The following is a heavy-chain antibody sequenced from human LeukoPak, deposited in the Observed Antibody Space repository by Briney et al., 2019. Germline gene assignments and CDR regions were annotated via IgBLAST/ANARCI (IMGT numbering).Heavy chain of an antibody. J-gene: IGHJ4*02. V-gene: IGHV1-24*01. Sequence: ASVKVSCKVSGYTLTELSMHWVRQAPGKGLEWMGGFDPEDGETIYAQKFQGRVTMTEDTSTDAAYMELSSLRSEDTAVYYCATWPVVAATWGLLDYWGQGTLVTVSS. CDR2: FDPEDGET. D-gene: IGHD2-15*01. CDR3: ATWPVVAATWGLLDY. CDR1: GYTLTELS.